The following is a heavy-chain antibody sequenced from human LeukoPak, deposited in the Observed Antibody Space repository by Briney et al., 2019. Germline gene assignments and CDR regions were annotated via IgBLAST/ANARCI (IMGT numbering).Heavy chain of an antibody. CDR3: ARDPRGPTGYDSPGRDSFDY. CDR2: ISYDRSNK. Sequence: GGSLRLSCAASGFTFSSYGMHWVRQAPGKGLEWVAVISYDRSNKYYADSVKGRFTISRDNSENTVWLHVSSLGPEDTAVYYCARDPRGPTGYDSPGRDSFDYWGQGTLVTVSS. J-gene: IGHJ4*02. CDR1: GFTFSSYG. V-gene: IGHV3-30*03. D-gene: IGHD3-22*01.